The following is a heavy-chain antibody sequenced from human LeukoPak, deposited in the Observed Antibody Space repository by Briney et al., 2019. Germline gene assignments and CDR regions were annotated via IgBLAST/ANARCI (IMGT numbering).Heavy chain of an antibody. J-gene: IGHJ4*02. V-gene: IGHV3-33*01. CDR1: GFTFSNHI. CDR3: ARDTFYYGSGTYYYHYFDY. D-gene: IGHD3-10*01. CDR2: IWYDGRNK. Sequence: RGSLRLSCAASGFTFSNHIMHWVRQAPGKGLEWVAGIWYDGRNKYYGDSVRGRFTISKDDSENTLYLQVNSLRAEDTAVYHCARDTFYYGSGTYYYHYFDYWGQGTLVTVSS.